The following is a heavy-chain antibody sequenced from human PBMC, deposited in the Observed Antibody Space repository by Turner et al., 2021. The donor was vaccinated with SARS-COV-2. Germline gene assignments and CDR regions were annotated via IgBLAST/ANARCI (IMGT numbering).Heavy chain of an antibody. CDR3: AKDTNYYYYAMDV. Sequence: VQLLESGGGLVQPGGSLRLSCAASGFTFSSYAMSWVRQAPGKGLEWVSGISDSGSTYYADSVKGRFTISRDNSKNTLYLQMNSLRAEDTAVYYCAKDTNYYYYAMDVWGQGTTVTVSS. D-gene: IGHD3-3*01. CDR2: ISDSGST. CDR1: GFTFSSYA. J-gene: IGHJ6*02. V-gene: IGHV3-23*01.